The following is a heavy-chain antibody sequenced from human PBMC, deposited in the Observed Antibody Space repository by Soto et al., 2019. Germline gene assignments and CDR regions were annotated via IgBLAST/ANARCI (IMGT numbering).Heavy chain of an antibody. CDR3: AKLYTRRIAAAGLIIDY. CDR2: INSDGSTT. CDR1: GFTFSRYW. Sequence: PGGSLRLSCAASGFTFSRYWMHWVRQGPGKGLVWVSRINSDGSTTDYADSVKGRFTISRDNAKNTLYLQMNSLRAEDTAVYYCAKLYTRRIAAAGLIIDYWGQGTLVTVSS. D-gene: IGHD6-13*01. J-gene: IGHJ4*02. V-gene: IGHV3-74*01.